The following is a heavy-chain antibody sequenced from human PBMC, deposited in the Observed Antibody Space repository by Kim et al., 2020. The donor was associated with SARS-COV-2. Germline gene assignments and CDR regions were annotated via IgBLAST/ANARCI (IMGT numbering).Heavy chain of an antibody. Sequence: YIYYADSVKGRFTISRDNAKNSLYLQMNSLRAEDTAVYYCARMAESWFDPWGQGTLVTVSS. D-gene: IGHD6-19*01. V-gene: IGHV3-21*01. CDR3: ARMAESWFDP. J-gene: IGHJ5*02. CDR2: YI.